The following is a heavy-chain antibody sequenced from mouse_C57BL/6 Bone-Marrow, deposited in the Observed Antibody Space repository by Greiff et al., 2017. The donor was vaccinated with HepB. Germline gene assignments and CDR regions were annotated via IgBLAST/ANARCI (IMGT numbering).Heavy chain of an antibody. CDR2: ILPGSGST. V-gene: IGHV1-9*01. D-gene: IGHD2-4*01. J-gene: IGHJ2*01. CDR3: ARDYDYYFDY. CDR1: GYTFTGYW. Sequence: QVQLQQSGAELMKPGASVKLSCKATGYTFTGYWIEWVKQRPGHGLEWIGEILPGSGSTNYNEKFKGKATLTADTSSNTAYMQLSSLTTEDSAIYYCARDYDYYFDYWGQGTTLTVSS.